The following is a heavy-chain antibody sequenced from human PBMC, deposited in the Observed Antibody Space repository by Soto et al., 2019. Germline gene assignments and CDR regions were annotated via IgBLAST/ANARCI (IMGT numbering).Heavy chain of an antibody. J-gene: IGHJ4*02. CDR2: MWYHGRDL. CDR3: ARDQGGQSGNFIFDT. Sequence: PGGSLRLSCAASGFSFSDYVMHWVRQALGKGLECVAVMWYHGRDLFYADSVKGRFTISRDNSKNTLYLQMNSLRAEDTAVYYCARDQGGQSGNFIFDTWGQGTLVTVSS. V-gene: IGHV3-33*01. CDR1: GFSFSDYV. D-gene: IGHD3-16*01.